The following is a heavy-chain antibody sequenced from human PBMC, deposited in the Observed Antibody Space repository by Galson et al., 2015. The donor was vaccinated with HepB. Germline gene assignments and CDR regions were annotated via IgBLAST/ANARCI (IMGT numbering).Heavy chain of an antibody. CDR1: GYIFGNYW. J-gene: IGHJ6*03. V-gene: IGHV5-51*01. Sequence: QSGAEVTEPGESLKISCKASGYIFGNYWIGWVRQMPGKGLEWMGVIFPLDSDTRYSPSFQGQVSISADKSSGTAFLQWQSLKASDTAIYYCVRHRGTLTLPIDVWGKGTTVTVSS. D-gene: IGHD1-1*01. CDR3: VRHRGTLTLPIDV. CDR2: IFPLDSDT.